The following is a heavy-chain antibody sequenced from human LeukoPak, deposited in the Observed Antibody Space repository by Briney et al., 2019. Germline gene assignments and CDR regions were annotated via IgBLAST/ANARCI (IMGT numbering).Heavy chain of an antibody. CDR1: GYTFTSYG. CDR2: ISAYNGNT. J-gene: IGHJ4*02. Sequence: ASVKVSCKASGYTFTSYGISWVRQAPGQGLEWMGWISAYNGNTNYAQKLQGRVTMTTDTSTSTAYMELRSLRSDDTAVYYCARDRYYQLPKYYFDYWGQGALVTVSS. D-gene: IGHD3-22*01. V-gene: IGHV1-18*01. CDR3: ARDRYYQLPKYYFDY.